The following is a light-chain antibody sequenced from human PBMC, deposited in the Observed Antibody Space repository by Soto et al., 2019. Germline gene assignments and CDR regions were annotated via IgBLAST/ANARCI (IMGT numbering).Light chain of an antibody. J-gene: IGLJ1*01. CDR3: QSYDSSLSGRYV. CDR1: SSNIGAGYD. V-gene: IGLV1-40*01. CDR2: GNS. Sequence: QSVLTQPPSVSGAPGQRVSISGTGSSSNIGAGYDVHWYQQLPGTAPKLLIYGNSNRPSGVPDRFSGSKSGTSASLAITGLQTEDEADYYCQSYDSSLSGRYVFGTGTKLTVL.